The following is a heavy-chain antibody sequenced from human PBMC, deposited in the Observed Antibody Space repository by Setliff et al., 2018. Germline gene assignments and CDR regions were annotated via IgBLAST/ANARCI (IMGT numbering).Heavy chain of an antibody. CDR2: INQSGGG. CDR3: RQAVVGRDVFDV. V-gene: IGHV4-34*01. J-gene: IGHJ3*01. CDR1: GESFGTYY. D-gene: IGHD1-1*01. Sequence: SETLSLTCNVFGESFGTYYWSWIRQPPGKGLEWFGEINQSGGGDYNPSFKGRVTISVDTSKKQFSLTLRYVTAADTALYYCRQAVVGRDVFDVWGQGTVVTVSS.